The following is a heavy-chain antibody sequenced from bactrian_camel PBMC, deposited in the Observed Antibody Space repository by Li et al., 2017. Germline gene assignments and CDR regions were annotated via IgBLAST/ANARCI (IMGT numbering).Heavy chain of an antibody. Sequence: VQLVESGGGLVQPGGTLTLSCGASGFTFSSSSLAWVRQTPGKGLEWVSVIQADGTQAYYRDSVKGRFTISHDSGKNTMYLQMTSLKPEDTAVYYCAANQDPFGRRASDEACATLVAYKYEGQGTQVTVS. J-gene: IGHJ4*01. CDR1: GFTFSSSS. D-gene: IGHD2*01. CDR2: IQADGTQA. V-gene: IGHV3S6*01.